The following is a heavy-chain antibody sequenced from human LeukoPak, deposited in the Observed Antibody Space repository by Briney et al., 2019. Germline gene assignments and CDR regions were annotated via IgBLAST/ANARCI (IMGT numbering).Heavy chain of an antibody. D-gene: IGHD2-2*01. Sequence: PGGSLRLSCAASGFTFSSYSMNWVRQAPGKGLEWVSSISSSSSYIYYADSVKGRFTISRDNAKNSLYLQMNGLRAEDTAVYYCARNLGSTSEFDPWGQGTLVTVSS. J-gene: IGHJ5*02. V-gene: IGHV3-21*01. CDR1: GFTFSSYS. CDR2: ISSSSSYI. CDR3: ARNLGSTSEFDP.